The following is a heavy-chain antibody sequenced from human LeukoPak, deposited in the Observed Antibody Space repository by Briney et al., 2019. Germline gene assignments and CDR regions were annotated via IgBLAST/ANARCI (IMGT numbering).Heavy chain of an antibody. CDR1: GYTFTSYY. Sequence: ASVQVSCEASGYTFTSYYMHWVRQAPGQGLEWMGIINPSGGSTSYAQKFQGRVTMTRDTSTSTVYMELSSLRSEDTAVYYCAREGGSSGWYDYWGQGTLVTVSP. V-gene: IGHV1-46*01. D-gene: IGHD6-19*01. CDR2: INPSGGST. CDR3: AREGGSSGWYDY. J-gene: IGHJ4*02.